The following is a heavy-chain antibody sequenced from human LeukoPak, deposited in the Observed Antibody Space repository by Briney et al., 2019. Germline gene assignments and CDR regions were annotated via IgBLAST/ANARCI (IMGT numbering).Heavy chain of an antibody. Sequence: PSETLYLTCAVYGGSFRGYYWSWIRQPPGKGLEWIGEINHSGSTNYNPSLKSRVTISVDTSKNQFSLKLSSVTAADTAVYYCARGASGYCSSTSCYYFDYWGQGTLVTVSS. V-gene: IGHV4-34*01. CDR1: GGSFRGYY. D-gene: IGHD2-2*01. CDR2: INHSGST. CDR3: ARGASGYCSSTSCYYFDY. J-gene: IGHJ4*02.